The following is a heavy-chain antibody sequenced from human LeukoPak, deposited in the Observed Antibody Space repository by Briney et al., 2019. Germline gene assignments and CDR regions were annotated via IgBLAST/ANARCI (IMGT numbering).Heavy chain of an antibody. D-gene: IGHD5-12*01. V-gene: IGHV3-23*01. CDR1: GFPFASYA. J-gene: IGHJ4*02. CDR3: AKGGYDYVEVGYFDY. CDR2: IIGSVAST. Sequence: GGSLRLSRAASGFPFASYAMSWVRQTPGKGLEWVSHIIGSVASTYYADSVKGRFTISRDNTKNTLYLQMNSLRADDTAVYFCAKGGYDYVEVGYFDYWGQGTVVTVSS.